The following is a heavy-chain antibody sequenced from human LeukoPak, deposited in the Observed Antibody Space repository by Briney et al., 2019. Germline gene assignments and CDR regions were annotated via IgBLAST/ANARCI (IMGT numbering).Heavy chain of an antibody. CDR2: IIPIFGTA. CDR3: ATSPYITMIVVGPFDY. V-gene: IGHV1-69*05. D-gene: IGHD3-22*01. J-gene: IGHJ4*02. Sequence: SVKVSCKASGGTFSSYAISWVRQAPGQGLEWVGRIIPIFGTANYAQKFQGRVTITTDESTSTAYMELSSLRSEDTAVYYCATSPYITMIVVGPFDYWGQGTLVTVSS. CDR1: GGTFSSYA.